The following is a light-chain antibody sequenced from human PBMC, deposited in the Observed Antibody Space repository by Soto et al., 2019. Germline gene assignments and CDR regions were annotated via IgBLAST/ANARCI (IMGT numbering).Light chain of an antibody. CDR2: GVF. CDR1: QSGSSSY. J-gene: IGKJ1*01. Sequence: EIVLTQSPDTLSLSPGERATLSCRASQSGSSSYLAWYQQRPGQPPRLLIYGVFTRADDIPDRFSGSGSGTDFTLIISSLQPEDFAVYYCQHYGYPQWTFGQGTKVEI. CDR3: QHYGYPQWT. V-gene: IGKV3-20*01.